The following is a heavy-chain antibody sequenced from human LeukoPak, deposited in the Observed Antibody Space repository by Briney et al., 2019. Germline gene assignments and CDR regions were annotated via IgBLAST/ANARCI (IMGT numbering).Heavy chain of an antibody. D-gene: IGHD5-12*01. J-gene: IGHJ4*02. CDR2: IKQDGSEK. Sequence: GGSLRLSCAASGFTFSSYWMSWVRQAPGKGLEWVANIKQDGSEKYYVDSVKGRFTISRDNAKNSLYLQMNSLRAEDTAVYYCARDSGMVATLWDYWGQGTLVTVSS. CDR3: ARDSGMVATLWDY. V-gene: IGHV3-7*01. CDR1: GFTFSSYW.